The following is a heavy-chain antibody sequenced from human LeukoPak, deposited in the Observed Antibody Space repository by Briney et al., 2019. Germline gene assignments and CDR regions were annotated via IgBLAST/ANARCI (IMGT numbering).Heavy chain of an antibody. Sequence: HPGGSLRLSCAASGFPFSSYAMSWVRQAPGKGLEWVANIKQDGSEKYHVDSVKGRFTISRDNAKNFLYLQMNSLRAEDTAVYYCARDPNGDYYFDNWGQGTLVTVSS. J-gene: IGHJ4*02. CDR1: GFPFSSYA. CDR2: IKQDGSEK. D-gene: IGHD2-21*01. CDR3: ARDPNGDYYFDN. V-gene: IGHV3-7*01.